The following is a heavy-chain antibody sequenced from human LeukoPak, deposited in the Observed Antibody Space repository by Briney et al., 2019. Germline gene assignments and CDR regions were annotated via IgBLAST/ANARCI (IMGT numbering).Heavy chain of an antibody. CDR3: ARDEYNWFDP. V-gene: IGHV4-59*01. Sequence: SETLSLTCTVSGGSISSYYWSWIRQPPGKGLEWIGYIYYSGSTYYNPSLKSRVTISADTSKNQFSLKLSSVTAAYTAVYYCARDEYNWFDPWGQGTLVTVSS. CDR2: IYYSGST. J-gene: IGHJ5*02. CDR1: GGSISSYY.